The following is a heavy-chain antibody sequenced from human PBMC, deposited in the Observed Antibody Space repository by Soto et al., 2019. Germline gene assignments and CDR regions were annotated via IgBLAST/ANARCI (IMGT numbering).Heavy chain of an antibody. J-gene: IGHJ6*02. CDR3: ARITIPRGYYYYYGMDV. D-gene: IGHD3-3*01. V-gene: IGHV4-59*01. CDR1: GGSISSYY. Sequence: LSLTCAVSGGSISSYYWSLIRQPPLRGLEWIGYIYYSGSTNYNPSLKSRVTISVDTSKNQFSLKLSSVTAADTAVYYCARITIPRGYYYYYGMDVWGQGTTVTVSS. CDR2: IYYSGST.